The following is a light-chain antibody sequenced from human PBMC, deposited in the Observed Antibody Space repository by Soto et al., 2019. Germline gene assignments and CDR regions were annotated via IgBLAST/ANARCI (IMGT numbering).Light chain of an antibody. CDR1: CSNIGNNA. CDR3: AVWDDNLNGVV. Sequence: QSVLTQPPSVSEAPRQRVTISCSGSCSNIGNNAVNWYQQLPGKAPKLLIYYDDLLPSGVSDRFSGSKSGTSASLAISGLQCEDEADYYCAVWDDNLNGVVFGGGTKVTVL. CDR2: YDD. V-gene: IGLV1-36*01. J-gene: IGLJ2*01.